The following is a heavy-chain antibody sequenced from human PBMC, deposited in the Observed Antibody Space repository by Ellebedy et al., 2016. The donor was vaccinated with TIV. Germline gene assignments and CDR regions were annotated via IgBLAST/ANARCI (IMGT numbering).Heavy chain of an antibody. Sequence: GESLKISCAASGFTFSGYAMSWVRQTPMKGLEWVSHITATGGTTYYADSVKGRFTISRDNAKNTLYLQMNSLRVEDTAVYFCARAGSYRFDYWGQGNLVTVSS. CDR2: ITATGGTT. CDR3: ARAGSYRFDY. CDR1: GFTFSGYA. D-gene: IGHD1-26*01. J-gene: IGHJ4*02. V-gene: IGHV3-23*01.